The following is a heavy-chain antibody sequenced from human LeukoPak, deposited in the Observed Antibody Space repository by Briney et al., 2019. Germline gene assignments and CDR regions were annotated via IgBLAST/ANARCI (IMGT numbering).Heavy chain of an antibody. V-gene: IGHV3-21*01. CDR2: ISSSSSYI. J-gene: IGHJ4*02. Sequence: KTGGSLRLSCAASGFTFSSYSMNWVRQAPGKGLEWVSSISSSSSYIYYADSVKGRFTISRGNAKNSLYLQMNSLRAEDTAVYYCARDSEGSSWAYYFDYWGQGTLVTVSS. CDR1: GFTFSSYS. CDR3: ARDSEGSSWAYYFDY. D-gene: IGHD6-13*01.